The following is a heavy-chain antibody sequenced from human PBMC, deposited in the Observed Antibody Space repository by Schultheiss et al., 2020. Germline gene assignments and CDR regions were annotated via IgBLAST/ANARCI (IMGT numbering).Heavy chain of an antibody. J-gene: IGHJ4*02. V-gene: IGHV1-8*02. CDR2: MNTNTANA. Sequence: ASVKVSCKASGGTFSSYAISWVRQAPGQGLEWMGWMNTNTANAGYAHKFQGRVTVTTDTSMSTAYMELSSLRSEDTAVYYCAREGINGDSPHKFDYWGQGTLVTVSS. CDR1: GGTFSSYA. D-gene: IGHD4-17*01. CDR3: AREGINGDSPHKFDY.